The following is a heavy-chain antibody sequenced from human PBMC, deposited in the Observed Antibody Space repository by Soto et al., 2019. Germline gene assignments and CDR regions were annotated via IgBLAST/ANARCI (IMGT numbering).Heavy chain of an antibody. V-gene: IGHV1-3*01. CDR3: ARGPPVWWLRPYHFDY. J-gene: IGHJ4*02. D-gene: IGHD5-12*01. Sequence: ASVKVSCKASGYTFTSYAMHWVRQAPGQRLEWMGWINAGNGNTKYSQKFQGRVTITRDTSASTAYMELSSLRSEDTAVYYCARGPPVWWLRPYHFDYWGQGSLVTVSS. CDR1: GYTFTSYA. CDR2: INAGNGNT.